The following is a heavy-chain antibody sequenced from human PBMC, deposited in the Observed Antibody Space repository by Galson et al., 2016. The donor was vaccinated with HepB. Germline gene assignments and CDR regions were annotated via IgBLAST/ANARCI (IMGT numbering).Heavy chain of an antibody. CDR2: INVNNGGT. CDR1: GYPFIGYH. Sequence: SVKVSCKASGYPFIGYHMHWLRQAPGQGLEWLGWINVNNGGTRYAQKFKGRVSMTRDTSINTAYLEVSGLTSDDTALYYCARESERGAGSGCCWFHPWGQGTLVSVST. V-gene: IGHV1-2*02. D-gene: IGHD6-25*01. CDR3: ARESERGAGSGCCWFHP. J-gene: IGHJ5*02.